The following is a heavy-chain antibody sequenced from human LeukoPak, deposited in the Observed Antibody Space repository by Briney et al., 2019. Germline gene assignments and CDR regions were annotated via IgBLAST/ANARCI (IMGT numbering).Heavy chain of an antibody. D-gene: IGHD6-6*01. CDR1: GYTFTSYD. CDR3: ARIQSRIIAARPGNPAFDY. Sequence: ASVKVSCKASGYTFTSYDISWVRQAPGQGIEWMGWISTYNDNTHYAQKLQGRVTMTTDTSTSTVYMELKSLRSDDTAVYYCARIQSRIIAARPGNPAFDYWGRGTLVTVSS. CDR2: ISTYNDNT. V-gene: IGHV1-18*01. J-gene: IGHJ4*02.